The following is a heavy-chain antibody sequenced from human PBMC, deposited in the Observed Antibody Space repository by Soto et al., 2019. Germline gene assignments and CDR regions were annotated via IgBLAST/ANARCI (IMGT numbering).Heavy chain of an antibody. Sequence: QVQLVQSGAEVKRPGASLKVSCKASGYTFTTYGLKWVRQAPGKGLEWMGWISPYNGDTNYAQNFQGRVTLTTDTSTSTAYMELRSLTSDDTVVYYCARTPRAQMIVLEAATRFDYWGQGTLVTVSS. CDR2: ISPYNGDT. CDR3: ARTPRAQMIVLEAATRFDY. CDR1: GYTFTTYG. D-gene: IGHD2-15*01. J-gene: IGHJ4*02. V-gene: IGHV1-18*04.